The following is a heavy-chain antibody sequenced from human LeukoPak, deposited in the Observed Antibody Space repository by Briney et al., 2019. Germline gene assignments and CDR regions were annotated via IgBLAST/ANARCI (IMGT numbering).Heavy chain of an antibody. CDR2: INPNSGGT. Sequence: ASVKVSCKASAYTFTGYYMHWVRQAPGQGLEWMGWINPNSGGTNYAQKFQGRVTMTRDTSISTAYMELSRLRSDDTAVYYCARDFDYYDSSGTDAFDIWGQGTMVTVSS. J-gene: IGHJ3*02. CDR3: ARDFDYYDSSGTDAFDI. D-gene: IGHD3-22*01. V-gene: IGHV1-2*02. CDR1: AYTFTGYY.